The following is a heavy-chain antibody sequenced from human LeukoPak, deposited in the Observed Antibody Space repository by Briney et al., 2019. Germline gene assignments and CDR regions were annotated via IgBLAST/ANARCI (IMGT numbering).Heavy chain of an antibody. CDR3: ARGYQMRSDWLLYGKDNWFDP. Sequence: GASVKVSCKASGYTFTSYGISWVRQAPGQGLEWMGWISAYNGNTNYAQKLQGRVTMTTDTSTSTAYMELRSLRSDDTAVYYCARGYQMRSDWLLYGKDNWFDPWGQGTLVTVSS. J-gene: IGHJ5*02. D-gene: IGHD3/OR15-3a*01. V-gene: IGHV1-18*01. CDR2: ISAYNGNT. CDR1: GYTFTSYG.